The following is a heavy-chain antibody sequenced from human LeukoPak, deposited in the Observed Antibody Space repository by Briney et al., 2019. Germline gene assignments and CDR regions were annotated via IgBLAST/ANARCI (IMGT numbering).Heavy chain of an antibody. D-gene: IGHD6-13*01. CDR2: INPNSGGT. J-gene: IGHJ4*02. Sequence: ASVKVSCKASGYTFTGYYMHWVQQAPGQGLEWMGWINPNSGGTNYAQKFQGRVTMTRDTSISTAYMELSRLRSDDTAVYYCARDRTVIAAAGNKASGYWGQGTLVTVSS. CDR3: ARDRTVIAAAGNKASGY. CDR1: GYTFTGYY. V-gene: IGHV1-2*02.